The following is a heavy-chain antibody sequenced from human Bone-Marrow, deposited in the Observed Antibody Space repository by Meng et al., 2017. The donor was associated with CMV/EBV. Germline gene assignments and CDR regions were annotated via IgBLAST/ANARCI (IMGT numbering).Heavy chain of an antibody. D-gene: IGHD1-7*01. CDR2: ISSSSSYI. Sequence: GESLKISCAASGFTFSSYSMNWVRQAPGKGLEWVSSISSSSSYIYYADSVKGRFTISRDNSKNTLYLQMNSLRAEDTAVYYCARDKGGTTWGAGYYYGMDVWGQGTTVTVSS. CDR1: GFTFSSYS. J-gene: IGHJ6*02. V-gene: IGHV3-21*01. CDR3: ARDKGGTTWGAGYYYGMDV.